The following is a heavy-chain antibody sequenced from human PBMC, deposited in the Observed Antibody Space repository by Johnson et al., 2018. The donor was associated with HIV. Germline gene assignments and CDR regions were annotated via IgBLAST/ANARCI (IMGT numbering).Heavy chain of an antibody. CDR1: GFTVSSNY. V-gene: IGHV3-66*01. CDR3: ARGVEGRRSANEALDI. J-gene: IGHJ3*02. D-gene: IGHD1-1*01. CDR2: IYSGGNT. Sequence: VQLVESGGGLVQPGGSLRLSCAASGFTVSSNYMNWVRQAPGKGLEWVSVIYSGGNTYYADSVKGRFTISRDNSKNTLYLQMNSLRVEDTAVYYCARGVEGRRSANEALDIWGQGTMVTVSS.